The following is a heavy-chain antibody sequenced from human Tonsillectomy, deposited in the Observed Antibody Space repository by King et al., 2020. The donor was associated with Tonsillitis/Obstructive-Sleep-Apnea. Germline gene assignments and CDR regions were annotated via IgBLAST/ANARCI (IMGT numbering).Heavy chain of an antibody. D-gene: IGHD6-19*01. CDR3: VRGHSSGWTTFDY. J-gene: IGHJ4*02. CDR1: GFTFDNHG. Sequence: DVQLVESGGGVVRPGGSLRLPCAASGFTFDNHGMSWVRQAPGKGLEWVSGINWNGGSTGYVDSVKGRFTISRDNAKNSLYMQMNSLRAEDTALYHCVRGHSSGWTTFDYWGQGTLVTVSS. CDR2: INWNGGST. V-gene: IGHV3-20*01.